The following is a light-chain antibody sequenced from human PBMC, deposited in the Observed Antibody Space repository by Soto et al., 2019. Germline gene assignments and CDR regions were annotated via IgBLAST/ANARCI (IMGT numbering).Light chain of an antibody. CDR2: GAS. J-gene: IGKJ1*01. V-gene: IGKV3-15*01. CDR3: MGYNNWSRT. CDR1: QSVSNN. Sequence: EIVLTQSPGTLSLSPGERATLSCRASQSVSNNYLAWYQQKPGQAPRLLIYGASTRATGIPARFSGRGSGTEFNLTRSRLKSEDFAVYYCMGYNNWSRTFGQGTKVDIK.